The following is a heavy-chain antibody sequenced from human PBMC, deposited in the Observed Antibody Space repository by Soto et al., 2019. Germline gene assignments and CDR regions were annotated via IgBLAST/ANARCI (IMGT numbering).Heavy chain of an antibody. CDR1: GGTFSSYA. V-gene: IGHV1-69*01. CDR3: AKARGYYDSSGYGYFDY. CDR2: IIPIFGTA. D-gene: IGHD3-22*01. J-gene: IGHJ4*02. Sequence: QVQLVQSGAEVKKPGSSVKVSCKASGGTFSSYAISWVRQAPGQGLEWMGGIIPIFGTANYAQKFQGRVTITADESTSTVYMELSSMRSEDTAVYYCAKARGYYDSSGYGYFDYWGQGTLVTVSS.